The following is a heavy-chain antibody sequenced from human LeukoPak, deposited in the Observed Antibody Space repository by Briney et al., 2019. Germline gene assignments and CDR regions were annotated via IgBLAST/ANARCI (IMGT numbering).Heavy chain of an antibody. V-gene: IGHV3-30*18. D-gene: IGHD6-19*01. CDR3: AKDKETGYSSGWNGFDY. J-gene: IGHJ4*02. CDR1: GFTFSSYG. CDR2: ISYDGSNK. Sequence: GGSLRLSCAASGFTFSSYGMHWVRQAPGKGLEWVAVISYDGSNKYYADSVKGRFTISRDNSKNTLYLQMNSLRAEDTAVYYCAKDKETGYSSGWNGFDYWGQGTLVTVSS.